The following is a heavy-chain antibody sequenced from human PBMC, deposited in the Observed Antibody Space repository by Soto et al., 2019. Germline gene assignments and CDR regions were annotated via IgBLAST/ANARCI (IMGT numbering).Heavy chain of an antibody. CDR2: SNPHGGST. CDR1: TDPFTSYY. J-gene: IGHJ5*02. D-gene: IGHD1-1*01. V-gene: IGHV1-46*01. Sequence: ASVKVSCKGPTDPFTSYYINWVRQPHGQGLEWIGVSNPHGGSTAYAQKFNGRVTLTRDTSASTAYMELSNMRSEDTAVCCCVRRHVSGTGIDAFEPWGQGTLLTVFS. CDR3: VRRHVSGTGIDAFEP.